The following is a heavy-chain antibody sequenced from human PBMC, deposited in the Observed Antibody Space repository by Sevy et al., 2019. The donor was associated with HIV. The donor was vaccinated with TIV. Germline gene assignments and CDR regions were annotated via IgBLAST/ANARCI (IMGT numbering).Heavy chain of an antibody. J-gene: IGHJ4*02. CDR2: INPSSGGT. V-gene: IGHV1-2*06. CDR3: ARVAGDTAMAHY. D-gene: IGHD5-18*01. CDR1: GYTFTGYY. Sequence: ASVKVSCEASGYTFTGYYMHWVRQAPGQGLEWMGRINPSSGGTNYAQKFQGRVTMTRDTSISTAYMELSRLRSDDTAVYYCARVAGDTAMAHYWGQGTLVTVSS.